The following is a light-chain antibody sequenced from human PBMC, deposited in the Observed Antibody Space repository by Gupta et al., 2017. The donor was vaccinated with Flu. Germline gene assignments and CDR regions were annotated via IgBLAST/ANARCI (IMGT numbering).Light chain of an antibody. CDR1: SSDVGGYNY. Sequence: SITISCTGTSSDVGGYNYVSWYQQHPGKAHKLMIYDVSKRPAGVSNRFSGSKSGNTASLTISGLQAEDEADYYCSSYTSSTYYVFGTGTKVTVL. CDR2: DVS. V-gene: IGLV2-14*04. CDR3: SSYTSSTYYV. J-gene: IGLJ1*01.